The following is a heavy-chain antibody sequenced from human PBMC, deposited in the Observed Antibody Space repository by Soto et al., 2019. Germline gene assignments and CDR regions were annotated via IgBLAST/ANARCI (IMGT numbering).Heavy chain of an antibody. CDR2: IWLDGSER. CDR1: GFMFGTSG. J-gene: IGHJ5*01. Sequence: LRLSCEASGFMFGTSGMHWVRQAPGKGLEWVSGIWLDGSERYYSDSVKGRFTISRDNSKNTLFLQMNSLRVEDTAVYFCARDASGTTSFLASWGQGTLVTVSS. D-gene: IGHD1-1*01. V-gene: IGHV3-33*01. CDR3: ARDASGTTSFLAS.